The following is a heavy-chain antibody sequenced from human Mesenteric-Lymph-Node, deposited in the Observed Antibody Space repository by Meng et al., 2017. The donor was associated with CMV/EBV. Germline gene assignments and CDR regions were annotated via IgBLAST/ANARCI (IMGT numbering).Heavy chain of an antibody. J-gene: IGHJ4*02. CDR2: IYPGDSDT. CDR3: ARPRDSSSQYYFDY. V-gene: IGHV5-51*01. D-gene: IGHD6-6*01. CDR1: GYTFGSYW. Sequence: GSGYTFGSYWIAWVRQMPGQGLEWMGIIYPGDSDTRYSPSFQGQVTISADKSISTAYLQWSSLKASDTAMYYCARPRDSSSQYYFDYWGQGTLVTVSS.